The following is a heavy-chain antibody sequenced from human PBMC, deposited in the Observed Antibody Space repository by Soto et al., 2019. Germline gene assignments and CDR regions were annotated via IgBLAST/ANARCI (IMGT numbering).Heavy chain of an antibody. V-gene: IGHV4-59*08. CDR3: ARPKTIGAAAGKGWFDP. CDR1: GGSISSYY. D-gene: IGHD6-13*01. CDR2: IYYSGST. Sequence: PSETLSLTCTVSGGSISSYYWSWIRQPPGKGLEWIGYIYYSGSTNYNPSLKSRVTISVDTSKNQSSLKLTSVTAADMAMYYCARPKTIGAAAGKGWFDPWGQGTLVTVSS. J-gene: IGHJ5*02.